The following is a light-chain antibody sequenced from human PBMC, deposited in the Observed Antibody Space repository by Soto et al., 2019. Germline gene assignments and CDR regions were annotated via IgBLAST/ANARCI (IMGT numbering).Light chain of an antibody. Sequence: PGDRATLSCRASQNVANSLAWYQEKPGQAPRLLIYDASNRATGIPPRFSGSGSGTDFTLTISSLEPEDFAVYYCQQRSSWPPPTFGGGTKVDI. V-gene: IGKV3-11*01. CDR3: QQRSSWPPPT. CDR2: DAS. J-gene: IGKJ4*01. CDR1: QNVANS.